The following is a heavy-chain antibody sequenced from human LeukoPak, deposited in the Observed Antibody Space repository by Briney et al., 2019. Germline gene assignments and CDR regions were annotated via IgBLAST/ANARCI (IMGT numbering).Heavy chain of an antibody. Sequence: GGSLRLSCAASGFTFSDYYMSWIRQAPGKGLEWVSAISASGGSTHYADSVKGRFTISRDNSKNTLFLQMNSLRAEDTAVYYCAKADGSWAYDPWGQGTLVTVS. CDR2: ISASGGST. D-gene: IGHD5-24*01. CDR3: AKADGSWAYDP. J-gene: IGHJ5*02. V-gene: IGHV3-23*01. CDR1: GFTFSDYY.